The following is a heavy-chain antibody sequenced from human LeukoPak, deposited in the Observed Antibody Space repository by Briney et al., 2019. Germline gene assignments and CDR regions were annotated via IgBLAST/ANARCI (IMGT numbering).Heavy chain of an antibody. D-gene: IGHD2-15*01. CDR3: ARGAFCSGGTCYPQDYYYYGMDV. CDR2: ISYDGSNK. CDR1: GFTFSSYG. Sequence: PGGSLRLSCAASGFTFSSYGMHWVRQAPGKGLEWVAVISYDGSNKYYADSVKGRFTISRDNSKNTLYLQMNSLRAEDTAVYYCARGAFCSGGTCYPQDYYYYGMDVWGQGTTVTVSS. V-gene: IGHV3-30*03. J-gene: IGHJ6*02.